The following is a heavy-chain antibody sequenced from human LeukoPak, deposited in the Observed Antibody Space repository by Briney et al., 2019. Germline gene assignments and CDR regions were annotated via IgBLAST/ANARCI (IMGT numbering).Heavy chain of an antibody. CDR2: INPNTGGT. D-gene: IGHD1-7*01. Sequence: ASVKVSCKTSGGTFNNSAISWVRQAPGQGLEWMGRINPNTGGTNYAQEFQGRVTMTRDTSITTAYMDLSRLRSDDTAVYYCARDAGELYFDYWGQGTLVTVSS. V-gene: IGHV1-2*06. CDR1: GGTFNNSA. J-gene: IGHJ4*02. CDR3: ARDAGELYFDY.